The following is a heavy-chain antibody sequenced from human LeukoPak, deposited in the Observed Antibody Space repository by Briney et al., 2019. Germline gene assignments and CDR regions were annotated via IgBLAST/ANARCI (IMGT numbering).Heavy chain of an antibody. V-gene: IGHV1-69*05. J-gene: IGHJ5*02. Sequence: GASVKVSCKASGGTFSSYAISWVRQAPGQGLEWMGGIIPIFGTASYAQKFQGRVTITTDESTSTAYMELSSLRSEDTAVYYCARSLRSIFGVVRIRSSENWFDPWGQGTLVTVSS. CDR2: IIPIFGTA. CDR1: GGTFSSYA. D-gene: IGHD3-3*01. CDR3: ARSLRSIFGVVRIRSSENWFDP.